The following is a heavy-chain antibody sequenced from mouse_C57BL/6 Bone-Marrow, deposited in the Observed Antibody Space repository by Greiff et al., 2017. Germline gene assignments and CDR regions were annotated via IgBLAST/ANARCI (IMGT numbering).Heavy chain of an antibody. Sequence: VQLQQSVAELVRPGASVKLSCTASGFNFKNTCMHWVKQRPGQGLEWIGRIDPASGNTKYPPKFQGKATLTADTSSNTAYLQLSGLPSEDSAIDYCASSYYSMFAYWGQGTLVTVSA. J-gene: IGHJ3*01. D-gene: IGHD2-5*01. CDR3: ASSYYSMFAY. CDR2: IDPASGNT. V-gene: IGHV14-3*01. CDR1: GFNFKNTC.